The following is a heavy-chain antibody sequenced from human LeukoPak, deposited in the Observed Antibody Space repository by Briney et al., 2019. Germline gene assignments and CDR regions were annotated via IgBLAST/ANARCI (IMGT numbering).Heavy chain of an antibody. Sequence: GESLKISCKGSGYSSTTYWIGWVRQMPGKGLEWMGIIYPGDSETRYSPSFQGQVTISADKSISTAYLQWSSLKASDTAMYYCARRHVYECLCDDWGQGTVVTVSS. J-gene: IGHJ4*02. V-gene: IGHV5-51*01. D-gene: IGHD5/OR15-5a*01. CDR1: GYSSTTYW. CDR3: ARRHVYECLCDD. CDR2: IYPGDSET.